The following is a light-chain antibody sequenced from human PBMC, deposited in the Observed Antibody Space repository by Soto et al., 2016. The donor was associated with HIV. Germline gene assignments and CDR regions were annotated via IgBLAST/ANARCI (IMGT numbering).Light chain of an antibody. CDR1: SLRSYY. J-gene: IGLJ2*01. CDR2: DKN. V-gene: IGLV3-19*01. CDR3: NSRDSSGNHLV. Sequence: SSELTQDPAVSVALGQTVRITCQGDSLRSYYASWYQQKPGQAPVLVIYDKNNRPSGIPDRFSGSSSGNTASLTITGAQAEDEADYYCNSRDSSGNHLVFGGGTK.